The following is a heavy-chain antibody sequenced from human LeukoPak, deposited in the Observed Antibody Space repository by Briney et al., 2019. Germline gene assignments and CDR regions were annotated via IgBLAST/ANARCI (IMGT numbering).Heavy chain of an antibody. V-gene: IGHV4-4*07. D-gene: IGHD3-16*01. CDR3: ARNVRGGSTYLDY. J-gene: IGHJ4*02. Sequence: SETLSLTCTVSGVSISNYYWTWIRQPAGKGLEWIGRIYSSGTTNYNPSLTSRVTMSVDTSKNQFSLKLSSVTAADTAVYYCARNVRGGSTYLDYWGQGTLVTVSS. CDR2: IYSSGTT. CDR1: GVSISNYY.